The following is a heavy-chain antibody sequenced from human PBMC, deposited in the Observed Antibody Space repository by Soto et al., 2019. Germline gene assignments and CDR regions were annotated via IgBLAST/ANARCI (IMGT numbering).Heavy chain of an antibody. D-gene: IGHD2-8*02. V-gene: IGHV4-4*07. J-gene: IGHJ6*02. CDR1: GGSIRTIY. Sequence: QVQLQESGPGLVKPSETLSLRCSVSGGSIRTIYWTWVRQPAGKGLELIGRIHTSGSSNYNPSLERRVTLTIDTPRNKISQQLKYVTVADTAGYYCATESRDTDDGLDVWGQGTAVTVSS. CDR2: IHTSGSS. CDR3: ATESRDTDDGLDV.